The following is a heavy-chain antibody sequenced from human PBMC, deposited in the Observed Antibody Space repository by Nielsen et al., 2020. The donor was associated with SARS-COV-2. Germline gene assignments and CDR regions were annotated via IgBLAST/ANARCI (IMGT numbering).Heavy chain of an antibody. D-gene: IGHD3-10*01. CDR3: AKDGVVRGDALDL. CDR2: ISTSGGST. Sequence: GESLKISCIASGFTFNIYAMAWVRRTPGRGLQWVSGISTSGGSTYYTDSLKGRFAVSRDNSRNTLYLQMHSLRIEDTALYYCAKDGVVRGDALDLWGQGTLVTVSS. V-gene: IGHV3-23*01. CDR1: GFTFNIYA. J-gene: IGHJ3*01.